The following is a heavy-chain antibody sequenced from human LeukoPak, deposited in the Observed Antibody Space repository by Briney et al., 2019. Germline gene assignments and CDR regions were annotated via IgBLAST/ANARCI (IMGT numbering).Heavy chain of an antibody. D-gene: IGHD2-21*01. Sequence: PRGSLSPSSAASGFTFRTNAIGWVRHAPGKGLEWVSSISKPGGSTFYADSVKGRFPISRDDSKNTLYLQMNSLRAEDTAVYYCAKIVGPVHPFNYWG. CDR1: GFTFRTNA. CDR3: AKIVGPVHPFNY. CDR2: ISKPGGST. V-gene: IGHV3-23*01. J-gene: IGHJ4*01.